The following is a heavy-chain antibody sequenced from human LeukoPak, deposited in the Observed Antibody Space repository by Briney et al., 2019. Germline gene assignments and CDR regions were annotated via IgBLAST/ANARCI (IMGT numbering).Heavy chain of an antibody. D-gene: IGHD6-13*01. CDR3: ARVRQQLGHDAFDI. V-gene: IGHV3-21*01. J-gene: IGHJ3*02. Sequence: GGSLRLSCAASGFTFSNYWMTWVRQAPGKGLEWVSSISSSSSYIYYADSVKGRFTISRDNAKNSLYLQMNSLRAEDTAVYYCARVRQQLGHDAFDIWGQGTMVTVSS. CDR1: GFTFSNYW. CDR2: ISSSSSYI.